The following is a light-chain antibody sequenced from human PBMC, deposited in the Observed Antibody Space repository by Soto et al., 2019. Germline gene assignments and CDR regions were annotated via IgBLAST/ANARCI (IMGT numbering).Light chain of an antibody. Sequence: DIVMTQSPDSLAVSLGERVTINCKSSQSVLYSSNNDNCLAWYQQKPGQPPKLLIYWASSRESGVPDRFSGSGSGTDFTLTISSLQAEDVAVYFCQQYYTTPLTFGQGTRVEVK. CDR2: WAS. CDR3: QQYYTTPLT. V-gene: IGKV4-1*01. J-gene: IGKJ1*01. CDR1: QSVLYSSNNDNC.